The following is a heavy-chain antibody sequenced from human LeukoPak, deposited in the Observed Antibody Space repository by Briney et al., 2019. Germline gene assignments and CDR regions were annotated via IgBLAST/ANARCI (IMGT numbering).Heavy chain of an antibody. Sequence: SETLSFTCTVSGGSISSSVHYWAWVRQPPGKGLEWIGSVSYSGSTNYNPSLKSRVTIYVDTSKNQFSLNLNSVTAADTAFYYCTRGLTVAGTASWGQGTLVTVSS. V-gene: IGHV4-39*01. J-gene: IGHJ5*02. CDR1: GGSISSSVHY. D-gene: IGHD6-19*01. CDR2: VSYSGST. CDR3: TRGLTVAGTAS.